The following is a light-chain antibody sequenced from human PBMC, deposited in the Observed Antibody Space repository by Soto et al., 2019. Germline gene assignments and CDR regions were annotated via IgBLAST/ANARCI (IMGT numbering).Light chain of an antibody. J-gene: IGKJ2*01. CDR2: GAS. Sequence: DIQMTQSPPSLSASIGDRVTISCRASQSISTYLNWYQQKPGKAPNLLLFGASTLQSRVPSRFSVRGSGSEFTLTISSLQPEDFATYFCQQSYITPYTFGQGTKLEIK. CDR3: QQSYITPYT. CDR1: QSISTY. V-gene: IGKV1-39*01.